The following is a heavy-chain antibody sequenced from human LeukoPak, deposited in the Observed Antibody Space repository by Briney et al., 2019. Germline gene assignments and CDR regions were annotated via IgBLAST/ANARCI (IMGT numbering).Heavy chain of an antibody. Sequence: GGSLRLSCAASGFTFSDYYMSWIRQAPGKGLEWVSYISSSGTTIYYADSVRGRFTISRDNAKNTLYLQMNSLRAEDTAVYYCAKKSPDSSGNPAYDWGQGTLVTVSS. D-gene: IGHD4-23*01. CDR2: ISSSGTTI. V-gene: IGHV3-11*01. CDR1: GFTFSDYY. CDR3: AKKSPDSSGNPAYD. J-gene: IGHJ4*02.